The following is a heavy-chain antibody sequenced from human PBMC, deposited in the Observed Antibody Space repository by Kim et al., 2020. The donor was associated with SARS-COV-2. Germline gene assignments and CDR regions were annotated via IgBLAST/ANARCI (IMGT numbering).Heavy chain of an antibody. CDR3: SKDMGYSSGTIDY. CDR2: ISWNSGSI. CDR1: GFTFDDYA. D-gene: IGHD6-19*01. Sequence: GGSLRLSCAASGFTFDDYAMHWFRQAPGKGLEWVSGISWNSGSIGYADSVKGRFTISRDNAKNSLYLQMNSLRAEDTALYYCSKDMGYSSGTIDYWGQGTLVTVSS. J-gene: IGHJ4*02. V-gene: IGHV3-9*01.